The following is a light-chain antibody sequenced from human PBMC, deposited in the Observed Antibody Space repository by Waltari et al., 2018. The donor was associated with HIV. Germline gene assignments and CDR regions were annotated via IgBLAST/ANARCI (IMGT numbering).Light chain of an antibody. Sequence: DIQMTQSAYSLSASVGDRVTIPCRAGQTIRNYLNWYQQKPGKAPKLLIYAASNLQSGVPSRFSGSGSGTVFTLTISSLQPEDFATYFCQQSYSFPWTFGQGTKVDFK. CDR2: AAS. V-gene: IGKV1-39*01. CDR1: QTIRNY. CDR3: QQSYSFPWT. J-gene: IGKJ1*01.